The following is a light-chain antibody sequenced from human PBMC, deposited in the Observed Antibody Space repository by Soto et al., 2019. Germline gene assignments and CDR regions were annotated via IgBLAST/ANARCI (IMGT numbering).Light chain of an antibody. V-gene: IGKV2-28*01. CDR3: MQALQSPWT. CDR2: LGS. J-gene: IGKJ1*01. Sequence: DIVMTQSPLSLPVTPGEPASISCRSSQNLLHSNGYYYLDWYLQKPGQSPQLLIYLGSNRASGVPDRFSGSRSGTDFTLKISRVEAEDVGVYYCMQALQSPWTFGQGTKVEIK. CDR1: QNLLHSNGYYY.